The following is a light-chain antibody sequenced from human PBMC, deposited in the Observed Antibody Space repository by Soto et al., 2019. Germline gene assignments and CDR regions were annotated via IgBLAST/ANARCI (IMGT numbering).Light chain of an antibody. CDR2: GAS. CDR1: QSVSSSY. V-gene: IGKV3-20*01. J-gene: IGKJ1*01. Sequence: EIVLTQSPGTLSLSPGERATLSCRASQSVSSSYLAWYQQKPGQAPRLLIYGASSRATGIPDRFSGSGSGTDFTLTTSRLEPEDFAVYYCQQYGSSRTFGQGTKVDIK. CDR3: QQYGSSRT.